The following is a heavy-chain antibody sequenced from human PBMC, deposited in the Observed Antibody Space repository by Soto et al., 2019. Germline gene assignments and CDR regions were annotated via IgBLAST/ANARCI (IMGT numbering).Heavy chain of an antibody. Sequence: ASVKVSCKASGYTFTSYDINWVRQATGQGLEWMGWMNPNSGNTGYAQKFQGRVTMTRNTSISTAYMELSSLRSEDTAVYYCARVLSCSSTSCYASVYYMDVWGKGTTVTVSS. CDR2: MNPNSGNT. CDR3: ARVLSCSSTSCYASVYYMDV. J-gene: IGHJ6*03. D-gene: IGHD2-2*01. V-gene: IGHV1-8*01. CDR1: GYTFTSYD.